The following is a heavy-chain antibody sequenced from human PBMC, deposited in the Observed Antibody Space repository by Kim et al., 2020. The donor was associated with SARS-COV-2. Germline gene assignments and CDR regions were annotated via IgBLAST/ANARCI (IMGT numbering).Heavy chain of an antibody. CDR1: GYTFTGYY. Sequence: ASVKVSCKASGYTFTGYYMHWVRQAPGQGLEWMGRINPNSGGTNYAQKFQGRVTMTRDTSISTAYMELSRLRSDDTAVYYCARVLSTGSLSYDFWSGYLAEFDYWGQGTLVTVSS. D-gene: IGHD3-3*01. CDR2: INPNSGGT. J-gene: IGHJ4*02. CDR3: ARVLSTGSLSYDFWSGYLAEFDY. V-gene: IGHV1-2*06.